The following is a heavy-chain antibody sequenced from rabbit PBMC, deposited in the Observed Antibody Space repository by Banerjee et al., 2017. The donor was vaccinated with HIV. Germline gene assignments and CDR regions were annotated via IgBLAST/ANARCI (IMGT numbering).Heavy chain of an antibody. CDR1: GFTISSSYY. CDR3: VRALVAGVGYYFNL. J-gene: IGHJ4*01. D-gene: IGHD4-1*01. CDR2: INTGSGSA. V-gene: IGHV1S40*01. Sequence: QSLEESGGDLVKPGASLTLTCTASGFTISSSYYMCWVRQAPGKGLEWIGCINTGSGSAYYANWVISRFTISKTSSTTVTLQMASLTAADTATYFCVRALVAGVGYYFNLWGQGTLVTV.